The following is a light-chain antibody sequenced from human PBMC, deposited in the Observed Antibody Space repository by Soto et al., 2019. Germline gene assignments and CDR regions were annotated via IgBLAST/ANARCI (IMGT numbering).Light chain of an antibody. J-gene: IGKJ5*01. CDR3: QQYGGSPIT. CDR2: GAS. Sequence: EVVLTQSPGTLSLSAWGRATLSCRASQSVSRRLAWYQQRPGQSPRLLISGASMRASGVPVRFIGSGSGTDFTLTITRLEPEDFAVYYCQQYGGSPITFGLGTRLEIK. CDR1: QSVSRR. V-gene: IGKV3-20*01.